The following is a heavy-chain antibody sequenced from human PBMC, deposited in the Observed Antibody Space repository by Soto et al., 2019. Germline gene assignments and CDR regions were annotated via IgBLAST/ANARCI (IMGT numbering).Heavy chain of an antibody. CDR1: GYTFTTYY. Sequence: GASVKVSCKASGYTFTTYYMQLMRQAPGQGPEWLAMIDPRSGNTNYAQNIQDRVTVTRDTSTNTVYLELSSLRSEDTALYYCARELPHTNYFDYWGQGTPVTVSS. J-gene: IGHJ4*02. CDR3: ARELPHTNYFDY. D-gene: IGHD2-15*01. V-gene: IGHV1-46*01. CDR2: IDPRSGNT.